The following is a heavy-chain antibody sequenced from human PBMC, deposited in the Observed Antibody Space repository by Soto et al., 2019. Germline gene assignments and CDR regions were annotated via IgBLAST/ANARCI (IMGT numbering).Heavy chain of an antibody. CDR2: ISSDTSST. CDR1: GFTFSDYY. D-gene: IGHD2-2*02. J-gene: IGHJ5*02. Sequence: PGGSLRLSCSASGFTFSDYYMSWIRQAPGKGLEWISYISSDTSSTRYADSVKGRFTISRDNAKNSLYLQMNGLRAEDTAVYYCVRDSSDIVVVPAAIEGVRAPWGQGTLVTVS. V-gene: IGHV3-11*06. CDR3: VRDSSDIVVVPAAIEGVRAP.